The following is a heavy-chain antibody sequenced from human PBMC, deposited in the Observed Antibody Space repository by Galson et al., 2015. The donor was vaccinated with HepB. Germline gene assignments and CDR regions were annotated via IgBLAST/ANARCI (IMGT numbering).Heavy chain of an antibody. Sequence: SVKVSCKVSGYTLTELSMHWVRQAPGKGLEWMGGFDPEDGETIYAQEFQGRVTMAEDTSTDTAYMELSSLRSEDTAVFYCATASRPRFDWFLENGWSWGQGTLVTVSS. CDR3: ATASRPRFDWFLENGWS. D-gene: IGHD3-9*01. J-gene: IGHJ5*02. CDR1: GYTLTELS. V-gene: IGHV1-24*01. CDR2: FDPEDGET.